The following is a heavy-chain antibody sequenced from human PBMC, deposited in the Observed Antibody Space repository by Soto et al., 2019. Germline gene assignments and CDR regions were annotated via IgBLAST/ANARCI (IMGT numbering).Heavy chain of an antibody. CDR3: ARDWGPHYMDV. J-gene: IGHJ6*03. Sequence: ASVKVSCKASGYTFSSYAINWVRQAPGQGLEWMGWISAYNGDTNYAQKLQGRVTMTTDTSTSTAYMELRSLRFDDTAVYYCARDWGPHYMDVWGKGTTVTVPS. D-gene: IGHD3-16*01. CDR1: GYTFSSYA. V-gene: IGHV1-18*01. CDR2: ISAYNGDT.